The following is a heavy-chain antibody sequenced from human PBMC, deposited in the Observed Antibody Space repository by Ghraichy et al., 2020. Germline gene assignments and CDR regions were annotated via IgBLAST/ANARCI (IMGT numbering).Heavy chain of an antibody. Sequence: GGSLRLSCVVSGFSFNSYTMHWVRQAPGKGLEWVASISYDGNTIYYADFVKGRSTISRDNYNNTVYLQMSSLRAEDTAVYYCARDPSTPYYDFLRGYSMFFDYWGQGFLVTVSS. J-gene: IGHJ4*02. CDR1: GFSFNSYT. CDR3: ARDPSTPYYDFLRGYSMFFDY. D-gene: IGHD3-3*01. V-gene: IGHV3-30-3*01. CDR2: ISYDGNTI.